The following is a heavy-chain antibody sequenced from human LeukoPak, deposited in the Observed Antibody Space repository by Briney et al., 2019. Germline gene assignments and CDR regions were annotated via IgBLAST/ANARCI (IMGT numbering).Heavy chain of an antibody. CDR2: ISYSGST. V-gene: IGHV4-59*08. Sequence: SETLSLTCTVSGGXISSHLCNWIRQTPGKGLEWLGRISYSGSTIYNPSLKSRITISVDTSKDQFSLKLSSVTAADTAVYYCARRQTEAAGYADNGNWLDPWGQGTLVTVSP. CDR3: ARRQTEAAGYADNGNWLDP. CDR1: GGXISSHL. J-gene: IGHJ5*02. D-gene: IGHD5-12*01.